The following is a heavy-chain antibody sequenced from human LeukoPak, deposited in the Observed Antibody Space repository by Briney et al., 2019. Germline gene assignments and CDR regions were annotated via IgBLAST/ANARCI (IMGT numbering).Heavy chain of an antibody. CDR1: GFIFISHG. V-gene: IGHV3-30*02. J-gene: IGHJ4*02. CDR3: VRDLNWAFDY. Sequence: PGGSLRLSCAASGFIFISHGMHWARQAPDKGLEWVAMIRADGSDKWYAESVKGRFSISRDNSRNMVYLQMNSLRPEDTAVYYCVRDLNWAFDYWGQGTLVTVSS. D-gene: IGHD1-1*01. CDR2: IRADGSDK.